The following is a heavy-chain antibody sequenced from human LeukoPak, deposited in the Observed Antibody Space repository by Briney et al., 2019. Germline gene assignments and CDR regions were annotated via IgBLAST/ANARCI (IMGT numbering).Heavy chain of an antibody. D-gene: IGHD3-10*01. Sequence: SETLSLTCTVPGVSISSYYWSLILQPPRKRLDSTGYIYYSGSTNYSPSLKSRVTISVDTSKSQFSLKLSSVTAADTAVYYCARDKGVFPGDYYYGMDVWGQGTTVTVSS. CDR3: ARDKGVFPGDYYYGMDV. V-gene: IGHV4-59*01. CDR1: GVSISSYY. J-gene: IGHJ6*02. CDR2: IYYSGST.